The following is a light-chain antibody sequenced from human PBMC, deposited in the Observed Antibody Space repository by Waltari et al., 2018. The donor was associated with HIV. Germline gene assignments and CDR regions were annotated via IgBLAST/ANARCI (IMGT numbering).Light chain of an antibody. CDR2: QDA. CDR3: QAWDSSTAV. CDR1: GLGDKY. Sequence: SYELTQAPSVSVSPGQTASITCSGDGLGDKYACWYQQKPGQAPVLGIDQDAKRPSGIPERFSGSNSGNTATLTISGTQAVDEADYYCQAWDSSTAVFGGGTKLTVL. V-gene: IGLV3-1*01. J-gene: IGLJ2*01.